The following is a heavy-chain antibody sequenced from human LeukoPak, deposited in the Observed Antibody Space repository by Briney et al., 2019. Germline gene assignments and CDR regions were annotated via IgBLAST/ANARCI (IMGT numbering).Heavy chain of an antibody. Sequence: PGGSLRLSCAASGFTVSSNYMSWVRQAPGKGLEWVSVIYSGGSTYYADSVKGRFTISRDNSKNTLYLQMNSLRAEDTAVYYCAKDRQLYYYDSSGFPSPDPWGQGTLVTVSS. CDR1: GFTVSSNY. J-gene: IGHJ5*02. CDR3: AKDRQLYYYDSSGFPSPDP. CDR2: IYSGGST. D-gene: IGHD3-22*01. V-gene: IGHV3-53*01.